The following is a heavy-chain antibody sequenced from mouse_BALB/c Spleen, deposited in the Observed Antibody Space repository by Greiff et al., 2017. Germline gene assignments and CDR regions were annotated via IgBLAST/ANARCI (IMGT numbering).Heavy chain of an antibody. V-gene: IGHV2-6-5*01. CDR1: GFSLTDYG. J-gene: IGHJ3*01. D-gene: IGHD2-4*01. CDR3: AGGGTMITTFAY. CDR2: IWGGGST. Sequence: VMLVESGPGLVAPSQSLSITCTVSGFSLTDYGVSWIRQPPGKGLEWLGVIWGGGSTYYNSALKSRLSISKDNSKSQVFLKMNSLQTDDTAMYYCAGGGTMITTFAYWGQGTLVNVSA.